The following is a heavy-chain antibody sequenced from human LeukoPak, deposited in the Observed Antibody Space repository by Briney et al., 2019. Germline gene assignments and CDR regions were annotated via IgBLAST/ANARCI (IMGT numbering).Heavy chain of an antibody. V-gene: IGHV1-69*01. D-gene: IGHD3-10*01. J-gene: IGHJ4*02. CDR2: IIPIFGTA. CDR3: ATDSGSGDYFDY. CDR1: GGTFSSYA. Sequence: ASVKVSCKASGGTFSSYAFSWVRQAPGQGLEWMGGIIPIFGTANYAQKFQGRVTITADESTSTAYMELSSLRSEDTAVYYCATDSGSGDYFDYWGQGTLVTVSS.